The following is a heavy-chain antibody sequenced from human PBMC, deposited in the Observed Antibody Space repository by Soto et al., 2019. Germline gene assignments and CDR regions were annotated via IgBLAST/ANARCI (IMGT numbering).Heavy chain of an antibody. V-gene: IGHV3-23*01. CDR1: GFTFSSYA. J-gene: IGHJ6*02. D-gene: IGHD3-9*01. CDR3: AKVGGSLTGYLYYYYGMDV. CDR2: ISGSGGST. Sequence: PGGSLRLSCAASGFTFSSYAMSWVRQAPGKGLEWVSAISGSGGSTYYADSVKGRFTISRDNSKNTLYLQMNSLRAEDTAVYYCAKVGGSLTGYLYYYYGMDVWGQGTTVTVSS.